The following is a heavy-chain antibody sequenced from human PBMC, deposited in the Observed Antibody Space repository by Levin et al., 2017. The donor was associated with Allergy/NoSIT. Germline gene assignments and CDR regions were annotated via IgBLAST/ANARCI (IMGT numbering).Heavy chain of an antibody. CDR1: GYTFTGYS. CDR3: ARTYTVALWFFDY. J-gene: IGHJ4*02. CDR2: ISPNSGGT. Sequence: EASVKVSCKASGYTFTGYSVHWVRQAPGQGLEWMGRISPNSGGTNYAQNFQGRVTMTWDTSISTAYMDLSRLTSDDTAMYYCARTYTVALWFFDYWGQGTLVTVSS. V-gene: IGHV1-2*06. D-gene: IGHD2-21*01.